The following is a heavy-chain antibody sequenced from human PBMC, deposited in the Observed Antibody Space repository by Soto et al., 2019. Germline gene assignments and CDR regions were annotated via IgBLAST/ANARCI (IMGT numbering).Heavy chain of an antibody. D-gene: IGHD3-22*01. J-gene: IGHJ4*02. CDR3: ARAKGYDDSSGYFPPYYFDY. V-gene: IGHV1-2*04. CDR2: INPNSGGT. Sequence: ASVKVSCKASGYTFTGYYMHWVRQAPGQGLEWMGWINPNSGGTNYAQKFQGWVTMTRDTSISTAYMELSRLRSDDTAVYYCARAKGYDDSSGYFPPYYFDYWGQGTLVTVSS. CDR1: GYTFTGYY.